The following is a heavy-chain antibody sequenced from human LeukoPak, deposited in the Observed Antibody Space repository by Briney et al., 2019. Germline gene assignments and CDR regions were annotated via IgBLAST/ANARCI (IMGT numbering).Heavy chain of an antibody. CDR3: ASTPVGATSYYFDY. CDR1: GFTFSSSA. D-gene: IGHD1-26*01. J-gene: IGHJ4*02. CDR2: ISSSSSTI. V-gene: IGHV3-48*04. Sequence: GGSLRLSCAASGFTFSSSAMNWVRQAPGKGLEWVSYISSSSSTIYYADSVKGRFTISRDNAKNSLYLQMNSLRAEDTAVYYCASTPVGATSYYFDYWGQGTLVTVSS.